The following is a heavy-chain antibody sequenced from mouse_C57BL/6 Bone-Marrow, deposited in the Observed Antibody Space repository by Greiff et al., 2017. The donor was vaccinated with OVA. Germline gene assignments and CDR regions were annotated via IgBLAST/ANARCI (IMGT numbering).Heavy chain of an antibody. J-gene: IGHJ2*01. CDR3: AREDDGYYGY. D-gene: IGHD2-3*01. V-gene: IGHV7-1*01. CDR2: SRNKANDYTT. Sequence: EVQVVESGGGLVQSGRSLRLSCATSGFTFSDFYMEWVRQAPGKGLEWIAASRNKANDYTTEYSASVKGRFIVSRDTSQSILYLQMNALRAEDTAIYYCAREDDGYYGYWGQGTTLTVSS. CDR1: GFTFSDFY.